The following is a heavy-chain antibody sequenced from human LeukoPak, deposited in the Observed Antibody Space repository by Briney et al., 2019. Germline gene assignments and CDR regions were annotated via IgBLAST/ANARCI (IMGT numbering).Heavy chain of an antibody. CDR2: ISAYNGNT. J-gene: IGHJ4*02. CDR3: ATSPNYYDSSGLFDY. CDR1: GYTFTSYG. Sequence: AASVKVSCKASGYTFTSYGIGWVRQAPGQGLEWMGWISAYNGNTNYAQKLQGRVTMTTDTSTSTAYMELRSLRSDDTAVYYCATSPNYYDSSGLFDYWGQGTLVTVSS. D-gene: IGHD3-22*01. V-gene: IGHV1-18*01.